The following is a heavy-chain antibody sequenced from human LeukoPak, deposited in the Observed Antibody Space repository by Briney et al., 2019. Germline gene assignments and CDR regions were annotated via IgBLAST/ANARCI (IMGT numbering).Heavy chain of an antibody. Sequence: PSETLSLTCTVSGYSISSGYYWGWIRQPPGKGLEWIGSIYHSGSTYYNPSLKSRVTISVDTSKNQFSLKLSSVTAADTAVYYCARGCPWYEVNSGSYPGHDAFDIWGQGTMVTVSS. J-gene: IGHJ3*02. CDR2: IYHSGST. CDR1: GYSISSGYY. CDR3: ARGCPWYEVNSGSYPGHDAFDI. V-gene: IGHV4-38-2*02. D-gene: IGHD1-26*01.